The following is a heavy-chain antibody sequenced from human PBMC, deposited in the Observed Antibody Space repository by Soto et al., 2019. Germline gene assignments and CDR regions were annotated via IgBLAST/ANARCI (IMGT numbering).Heavy chain of an antibody. CDR2: IYSGGST. J-gene: IGHJ6*02. D-gene: IGHD5-18*01. CDR1: GFTVSSNY. Sequence: PGGSLRLSCAASGFTVSSNYMSWVRQAPGKGLEWVSVIYSGGSTYYADSVKGRFTISRDNSKNTLYLQMNSLRAEDTAVYYCARGAMAPYYYYGMDVWGQGTKVTVSS. CDR3: ARGAMAPYYYYGMDV. V-gene: IGHV3-53*01.